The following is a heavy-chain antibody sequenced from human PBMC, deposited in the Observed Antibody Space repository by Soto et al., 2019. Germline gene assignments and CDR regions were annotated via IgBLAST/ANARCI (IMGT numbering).Heavy chain of an antibody. CDR1: GFTFSDYY. J-gene: IGHJ4*02. D-gene: IGHD3-3*01. Sequence: PGGSLRLSCAASGFTFSDYYMSWIRQAPGKGLEWVSYISSSSSYTNYADSVKGRFTISRDNAKNSLYLQMNSLRAEDTAVYYCARTDFWSGYYLFEYWGQGTLVTVSS. V-gene: IGHV3-11*06. CDR3: ARTDFWSGYYLFEY. CDR2: ISSSSSYT.